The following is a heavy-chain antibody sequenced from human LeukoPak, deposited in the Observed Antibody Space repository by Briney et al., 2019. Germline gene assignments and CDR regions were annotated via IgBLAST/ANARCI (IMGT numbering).Heavy chain of an antibody. CDR3: AKDGSCSSTSCYTYYYYYYGMDV. CDR2: ISGSGGST. CDR1: GFTFDSYA. D-gene: IGHD2-2*02. J-gene: IGHJ6*02. Sequence: GGSLRLSCAASGFTFDSYAMGWVRQAPGKGLEWVSAISGSGGSTSYADSVKGRFTISRDNSKNTLYLQMNSLRAEDTAVYYCAKDGSCSSTSCYTYYYYYYGMDVWGQGTTVTVSS. V-gene: IGHV3-23*01.